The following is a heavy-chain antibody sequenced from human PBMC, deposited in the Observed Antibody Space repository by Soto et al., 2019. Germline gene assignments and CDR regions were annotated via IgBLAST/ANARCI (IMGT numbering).Heavy chain of an antibody. D-gene: IGHD6-19*01. Sequence: QVQVQESGPGLVKPSGTLSLTCVVSGGSISTDNWWSWVRQPPGKGLEWIGEIYHSGRTNCSPSLKSRVSISADTSKNQLSLQMTSVTAADTAVYYCARDQDSGWGLDSWGQGILVTVSS. CDR3: ARDQDSGWGLDS. CDR1: GGSISTDNW. V-gene: IGHV4-4*02. J-gene: IGHJ4*02. CDR2: IYHSGRT.